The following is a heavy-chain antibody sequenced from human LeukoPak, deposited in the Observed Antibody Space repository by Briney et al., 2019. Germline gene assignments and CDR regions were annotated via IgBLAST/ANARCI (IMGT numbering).Heavy chain of an antibody. CDR3: ATTFSSGWYFHY. J-gene: IGHJ4*02. CDR2: INPNSGAT. CDR1: GYTFTDYY. V-gene: IGHV1-2*02. Sequence: ASVKVSCKASGYTFTDYYVHWVRQAPGQGLEWMGWINPNSGATIYAQKFQGRVTMTRDSSISTAYMEVSRLTSDDTAVYHCATTFSSGWYFHYWGQGTLVTVSS. D-gene: IGHD6-19*01.